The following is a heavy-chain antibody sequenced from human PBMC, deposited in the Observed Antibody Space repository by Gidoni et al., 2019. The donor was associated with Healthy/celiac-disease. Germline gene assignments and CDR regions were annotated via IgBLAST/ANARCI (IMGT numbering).Heavy chain of an antibody. Sequence: QVQLVQSGAEVKKPGTAVKVSCKAAGGTFSSYASSWVRQAPGQGLEWMGGIIPIVGTANYAQKFQGRVTITADESPSTAYMELSSLRSEDTAVYYCASSGVYGPGGYFDYWGQGTLVTVSS. CDR1: GGTFSSYA. CDR2: IIPIVGTA. CDR3: ASSGVYGPGGYFDY. J-gene: IGHJ4*02. V-gene: IGHV1-69*01. D-gene: IGHD2-8*02.